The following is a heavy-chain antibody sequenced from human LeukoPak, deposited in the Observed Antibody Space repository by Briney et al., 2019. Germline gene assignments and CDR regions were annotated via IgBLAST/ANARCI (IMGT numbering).Heavy chain of an antibody. D-gene: IGHD1-7*01. CDR2: INPNSGGT. Sequence: GASVKVSCKASGYTFTGYYMHWVRQAPGQGLEWMGWINPNSGGTNYAQKLQGRVTMTTDTSTSTAYMELRSLRSDDTAVYYCARDLGYNWNSGYFDYWGQGTLVTVSS. CDR3: ARDLGYNWNSGYFDY. CDR1: GYTFTGYY. J-gene: IGHJ4*02. V-gene: IGHV1-2*02.